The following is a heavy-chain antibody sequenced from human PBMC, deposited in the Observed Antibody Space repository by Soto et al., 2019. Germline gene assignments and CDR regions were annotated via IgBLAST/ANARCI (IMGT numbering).Heavy chain of an antibody. J-gene: IGHJ4*02. CDR1: GYNFAGYW. CDR3: ARGGLSTRTFDY. D-gene: IGHD1-1*01. CDR2: IYPSDSDT. V-gene: IGHV5-51*01. Sequence: GESLKISCKGSGYNFAGYWIAWVRQMPGKGLDLMGIIYPSDSDTRYRPSFQGQVTISAXXXIXXXYXQXXXLXASDTAMYYCARGGLSTRTFDYWGQGTPVTVSS.